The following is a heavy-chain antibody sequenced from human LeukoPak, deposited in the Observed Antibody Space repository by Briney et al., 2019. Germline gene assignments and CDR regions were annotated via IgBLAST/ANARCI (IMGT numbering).Heavy chain of an antibody. V-gene: IGHV3-30*03. CDR3: ARDSSSWTSYFDY. CDR1: GFTFSSYG. CDR2: ISYDGSNK. Sequence: GGSLRLSCAASGFTFSSYGMHWVRQAPGKGLEWVAVISYDGSNKYYADSVKGRFTISRDNSKNTLYPQMNSLRAEDTAVYYCARDSSSWTSYFDYWGQGTLVTVSS. D-gene: IGHD6-13*01. J-gene: IGHJ4*02.